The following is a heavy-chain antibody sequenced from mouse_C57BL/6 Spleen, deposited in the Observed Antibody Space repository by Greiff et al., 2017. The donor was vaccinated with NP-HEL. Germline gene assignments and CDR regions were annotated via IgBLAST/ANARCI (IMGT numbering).Heavy chain of an antibody. V-gene: IGHV7-3*01. CDR1: GFTFTAYY. CDR2: IRNKANGYTT. D-gene: IGHD1-1*01. Sequence: EVKLVESGGGLVQPGGSLSLSCAASGFTFTAYYMSWVRQPPGKALEWLGFIRNKANGYTTEYSSSVKGRFTISRDNSQSILYLQMNALRAEDSATYYCARYDYYGSSPWFAYWGQGTLVTVSA. CDR3: ARYDYYGSSPWFAY. J-gene: IGHJ3*01.